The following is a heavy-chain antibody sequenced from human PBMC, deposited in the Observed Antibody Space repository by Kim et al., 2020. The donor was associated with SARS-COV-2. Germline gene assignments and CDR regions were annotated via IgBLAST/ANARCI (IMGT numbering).Heavy chain of an antibody. D-gene: IGHD3-10*01. Sequence: NPALQSRVTISVDTSKSQFSRKLSSVTAADTAVYYCASAMVRGVLGAFDIWGEGTMVTVSS. V-gene: IGHV4-31*02. CDR3: ASAMVRGVLGAFDI. J-gene: IGHJ3*02.